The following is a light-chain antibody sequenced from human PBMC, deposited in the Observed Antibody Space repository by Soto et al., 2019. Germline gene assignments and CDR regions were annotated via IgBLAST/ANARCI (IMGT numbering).Light chain of an antibody. CDR1: SSDVGGYNY. CDR3: TSYGGRDNLI. V-gene: IGLV2-8*01. CDR2: EVN. J-gene: IGLJ2*01. Sequence: QSALTQPPSASGSPGQSVTISCTGTSSDVGGYNYVSWFQQHPGKAPKLIISEVNKRPSGVPDRFSGSKSGNMASLTVSGLQAEDEADYYCTSYGGRDNLIFGGGTKLTVL.